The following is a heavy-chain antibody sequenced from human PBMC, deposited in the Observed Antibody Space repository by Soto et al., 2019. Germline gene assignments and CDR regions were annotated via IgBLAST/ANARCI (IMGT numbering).Heavy chain of an antibody. CDR1: VFTFISYA. J-gene: IGHJ4*02. V-gene: IGHV3-30-3*01. Sequence: GWSLRLSCASSVFTFISYAMHWVRQAPGKGLEWVAVISYDGTNNYYADSVKGRFTISRDNSKNTLYLQMNSLRAEDTAVYYCGGASGSYYNPLDYWGQGTLVTVSS. D-gene: IGHD3-10*01. CDR2: ISYDGTNN. CDR3: GGASGSYYNPLDY.